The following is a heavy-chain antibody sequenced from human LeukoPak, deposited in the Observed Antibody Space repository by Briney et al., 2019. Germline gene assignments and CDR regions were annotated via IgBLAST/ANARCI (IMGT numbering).Heavy chain of an antibody. CDR1: GFTFTSSA. J-gene: IGHJ4*02. D-gene: IGHD3-22*01. CDR3: AADRPNYYDSSGDLDY. Sequence: ASVKVSCKASGFTFTSSAVQWLRRAGGQGLGWIDWIVVGSGNTNYAQKFQERVTITRDMSTSTAYMELSSLRSEDTAVYYCAADRPNYYDSSGDLDYWGQGTLVTVSS. V-gene: IGHV1-58*01. CDR2: IVVGSGNT.